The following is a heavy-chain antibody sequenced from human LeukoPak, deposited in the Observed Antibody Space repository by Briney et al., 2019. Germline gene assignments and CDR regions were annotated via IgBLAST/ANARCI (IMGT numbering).Heavy chain of an antibody. CDR1: GGSISSYY. J-gene: IGHJ6*04. D-gene: IGHD3-10*01. CDR2: IYYSGST. V-gene: IGHV4-59*01. CDR3: AREHMVRGVDYGMDV. Sequence: SETLSLTCTVSGGSISSYYWSWIRQPPGKGLEWIGYIYYSGSTNYNPSLKSRVTISVDTSKNQFSLKLSSVTAADTAVYYCAREHMVRGVDYGMDVWGKGTTVTVSS.